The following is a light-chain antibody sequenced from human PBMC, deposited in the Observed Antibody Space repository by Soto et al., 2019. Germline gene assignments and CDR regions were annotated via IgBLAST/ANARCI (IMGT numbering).Light chain of an antibody. CDR2: EVS. CDR3: CSYAGSSSNWV. V-gene: IGLV2-23*02. Sequence: SALTQPASVSGSPGQSITISCTGTSSDVGNYNLVSWYQQHPDKAPKLMIHEVSKRPSGVSNRFSGSKSGNTASLTISGLQAEDEAAYYCCSYAGSSSNWVFGGGTKLTVL. CDR1: SSDVGNYNL. J-gene: IGLJ3*02.